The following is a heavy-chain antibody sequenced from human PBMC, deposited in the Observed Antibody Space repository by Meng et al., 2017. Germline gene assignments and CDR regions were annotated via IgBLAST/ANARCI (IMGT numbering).Heavy chain of an antibody. CDR2: IYWDDDK. J-gene: IGHJ4*02. V-gene: IGHV2-5*02. CDR3: AHRRDYYGSGNHFDY. D-gene: IGHD3-10*01. CDR1: GFSLSTSGVG. Sequence: QLTLNESARTVFKPPHTLTLTYTFSGFSLSTSGVGVCWIRQPPGKALEWLALIYWDDDKRYSPSLKSRLTITKDTSKNQVVLTMTNMDPVDTATYYCAHRRDYYGSGNHFDYWGQGTLVTVSS.